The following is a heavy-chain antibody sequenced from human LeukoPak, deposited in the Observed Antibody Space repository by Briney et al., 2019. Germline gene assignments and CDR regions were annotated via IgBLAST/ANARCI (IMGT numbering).Heavy chain of an antibody. Sequence: PGRSLRLSCAASGFTFSSYGMHWVRQAPGKGLEWVAVIWYDGSNKYYADSVKGRFTISRDNSKNTLYLQMNSLRAEDTAVYYCAREEGDYGSNIDYWGQGTLVTASS. D-gene: IGHD4-23*01. J-gene: IGHJ4*02. CDR3: AREEGDYGSNIDY. CDR1: GFTFSSYG. CDR2: IWYDGSNK. V-gene: IGHV3-33*01.